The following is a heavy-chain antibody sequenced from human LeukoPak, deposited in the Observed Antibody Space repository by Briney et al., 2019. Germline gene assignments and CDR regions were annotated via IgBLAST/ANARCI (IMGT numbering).Heavy chain of an antibody. V-gene: IGHV3-23*01. CDR3: AKKSSGRFDYHFDS. CDR1: GFTFSSYG. CDR2: IGGSGGST. D-gene: IGHD6-19*01. Sequence: GGSLRLSCAASGFTFSSYGMHWVRQAPGKGLEWVSVIGGSGGSTFYADSTKGRFTISRDNSKNTVYLEMNSLRAEDTAVYYCAKKSSGRFDYHFDSWGQGTLVTVSS. J-gene: IGHJ4*02.